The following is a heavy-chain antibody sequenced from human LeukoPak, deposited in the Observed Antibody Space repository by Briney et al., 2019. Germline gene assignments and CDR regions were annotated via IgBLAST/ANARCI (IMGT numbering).Heavy chain of an antibody. CDR1: GFTFSSHS. Sequence: GGSLRLSCAASGFTFSSHSMNWVRQAPGQGLEWVSSISGSSSSIYYADSVKGRFTISRDNAKNSLYLQMNSLRADDTAVYYCATPPSTVPRGKFDYWGQGTLVTVSS. CDR2: ISGSSSSI. CDR3: ATPPSTVPRGKFDY. D-gene: IGHD4-17*01. J-gene: IGHJ4*02. V-gene: IGHV3-21*06.